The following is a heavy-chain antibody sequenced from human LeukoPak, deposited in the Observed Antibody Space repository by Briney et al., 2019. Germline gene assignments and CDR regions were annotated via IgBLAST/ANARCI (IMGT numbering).Heavy chain of an antibody. J-gene: IGHJ5*02. V-gene: IGHV3-48*03. CDR3: ARAGTVGPYYYGSGSYGKNWFDP. Sequence: PGGSLRLSCAASGFTFSSYEMNWVRQAPGKGLEWVSYISSSGSTIYYADSVKGRFTISRDNAKNSLYLQMNSLRAEDTALYHCARAGTVGPYYYGSGSYGKNWFDPWGQGTLVTVSS. D-gene: IGHD3-10*01. CDR2: ISSSGSTI. CDR1: GFTFSSYE.